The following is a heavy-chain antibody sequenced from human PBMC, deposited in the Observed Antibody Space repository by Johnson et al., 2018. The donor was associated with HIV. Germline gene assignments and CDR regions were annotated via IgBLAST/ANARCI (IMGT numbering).Heavy chain of an antibody. Sequence: QVQLVESGGGVVQPGRSLRLSCAASGFTFSSYAMHWVRPAPGKGLEWVAVISYDGSNKYYADSVQGRFTISRDNSKNTLYLQMNSLSGEDTAVYYCARDRGLDAFDIWGQGTMVTVSS. CDR3: ARDRGLDAFDI. CDR2: ISYDGSNK. J-gene: IGHJ3*02. CDR1: GFTFSSYA. D-gene: IGHD3-10*01. V-gene: IGHV3-30*14.